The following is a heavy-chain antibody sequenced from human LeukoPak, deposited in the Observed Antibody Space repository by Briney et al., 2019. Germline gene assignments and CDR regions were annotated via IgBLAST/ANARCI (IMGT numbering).Heavy chain of an antibody. J-gene: IGHJ4*02. CDR3: ARVGIGRYSFDS. D-gene: IGHD1-26*01. CDR2: ISGSGGST. V-gene: IGHV3-23*01. CDR1: GFTFSSYA. Sequence: GGSLRLSCAASGFTFSSYAMSWVRQAPGKGLEWVSAISGSGGSTYYADSVKGRFTISRGNSKNTLYLQMNSLRAEDTAVYYCARVGIGRYSFDSWGQGTLVTVSS.